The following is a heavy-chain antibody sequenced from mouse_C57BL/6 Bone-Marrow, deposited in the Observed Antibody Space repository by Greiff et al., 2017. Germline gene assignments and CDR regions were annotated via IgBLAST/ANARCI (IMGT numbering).Heavy chain of an antibody. D-gene: IGHD4-1*01. CDR3: ARAGPLGQGLHY. CDR1: GYTFTSYW. CDR2: IYPTSGRT. Sequence: VQLQQPGAELVKPGASVKMSCKASGYTFTSYWITWVKQRPGQGLEWIGDIYPTSGRTNYNEKFKSKARLTVDTSSNTAYMQLSSLTSEDSAVFYCARAGPLGQGLHYGGRGTTITV. V-gene: IGHV1-55*01. J-gene: IGHJ2*01.